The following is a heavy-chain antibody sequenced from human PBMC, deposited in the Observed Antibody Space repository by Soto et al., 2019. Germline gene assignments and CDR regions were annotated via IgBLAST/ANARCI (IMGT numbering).Heavy chain of an antibody. CDR2: ISSSSSYI. CDR3: ARDRPTGRITIFGVVPGGGMDV. Sequence: PGGSLRLSCAASGFTFSSYSMNWVRQAPGKGLEWVSSISSSSSYIYYADSVKGRFTISRDNAKNSLYLQMNSLRAEDTAVYYCARDRPTGRITIFGVVPGGGMDVWGQGTTVTV. D-gene: IGHD3-3*01. CDR1: GFTFSSYS. V-gene: IGHV3-21*01. J-gene: IGHJ6*02.